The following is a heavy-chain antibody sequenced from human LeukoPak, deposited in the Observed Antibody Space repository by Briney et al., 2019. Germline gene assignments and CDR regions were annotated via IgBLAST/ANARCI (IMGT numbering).Heavy chain of an antibody. Sequence: GGSLRLSCAASGFTFSSYGMHWVRQAPGKGLEWVSAISASGCSTYYADSVKGRFTISRDNSKNTVYLQMNSLRAEDTAVYYCAKAIVRGNDYWGQGTLVTVSS. V-gene: IGHV3-23*01. CDR3: AKAIVRGNDY. CDR2: ISASGCST. D-gene: IGHD2/OR15-2a*01. J-gene: IGHJ4*02. CDR1: GFTFSSYG.